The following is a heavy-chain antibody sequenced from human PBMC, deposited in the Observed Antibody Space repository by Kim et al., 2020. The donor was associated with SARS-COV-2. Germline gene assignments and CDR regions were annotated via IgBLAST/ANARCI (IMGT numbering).Heavy chain of an antibody. Sequence: GGSLRLSCAASGFTFSSYAMHWVRQAPGKGLEWVAVISYDGSNKYYADSVKGRFTISRDNSKNTLYLQMNSLRAEDTAVYYCARDPELVVVTGYFDYWGQGTLVTVSS. CDR1: GFTFSSYA. CDR2: ISYDGSNK. CDR3: ARDPELVVVTGYFDY. J-gene: IGHJ4*02. V-gene: IGHV3-30*04. D-gene: IGHD2-21*02.